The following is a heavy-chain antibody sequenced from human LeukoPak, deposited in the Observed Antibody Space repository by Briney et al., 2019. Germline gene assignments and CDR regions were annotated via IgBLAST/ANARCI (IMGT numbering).Heavy chain of an antibody. CDR1: GFTFSTYV. CDR2: VSAGGGDT. Sequence: SGGSLRLSCAASGFTFSTYVMSWVRQAPGKGLEWVSGVSAGGGDTYYADSVKGRFTISRDNSKNTLYLHMNSLGAADTAIYYCAKARDGYSGARGFDCWGQGTLVTVSS. D-gene: IGHD5-12*01. CDR3: AKARDGYSGARGFDC. J-gene: IGHJ4*02. V-gene: IGHV3-23*01.